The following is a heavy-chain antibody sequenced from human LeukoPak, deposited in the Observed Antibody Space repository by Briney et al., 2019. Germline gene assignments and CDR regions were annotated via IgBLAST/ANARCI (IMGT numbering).Heavy chain of an antibody. V-gene: IGHV4-34*01. J-gene: IGHJ4*02. Sequence: SETLSLTCAVYGGSFSGYYWSWIRQPPGKGLEWIGEINHSGSTNYNPSLKSRVTISVDTSKNQFSLKLSSVTAADTAVYCCARGRYCSSTSCYGGDYWGQGTLVTVSS. CDR2: INHSGST. CDR3: ARGRYCSSTSCYGGDY. D-gene: IGHD2-2*01. CDR1: GGSFSGYY.